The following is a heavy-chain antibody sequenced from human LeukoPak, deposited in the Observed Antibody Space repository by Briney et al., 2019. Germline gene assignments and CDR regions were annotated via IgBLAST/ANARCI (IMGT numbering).Heavy chain of an antibody. CDR2: ISYDGSNK. CDR1: GFTFSDYY. Sequence: GSLRLSCAASGFTFSDYYMSWIRQAPGKGLEWVAVISYDGSNKYYADSVKGRFTISRDNSKNTLYLQMNSLRAEDTAVYYCAREGYCGGDCYLNAFDIWGQGTMVTVSS. CDR3: AREGYCGGDCYLNAFDI. D-gene: IGHD2-21*02. J-gene: IGHJ3*02. V-gene: IGHV3-30-3*01.